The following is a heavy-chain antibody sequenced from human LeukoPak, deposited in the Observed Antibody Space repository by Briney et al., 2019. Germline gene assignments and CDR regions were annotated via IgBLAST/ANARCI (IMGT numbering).Heavy chain of an antibody. CDR3: ASSNYYDSSGYNDY. Sequence: GASVKVSCKASGYTFTSYGISWVRQAPGQGLEWMGWISAYNGNTNYAQKLQGRVTMTTDTSTSTAYMELRSLRSDDTAVYYCASSNYYDSSGYNDYWGQGTLVTVSS. CDR1: GYTFTSYG. V-gene: IGHV1-18*01. CDR2: ISAYNGNT. J-gene: IGHJ4*02. D-gene: IGHD3-22*01.